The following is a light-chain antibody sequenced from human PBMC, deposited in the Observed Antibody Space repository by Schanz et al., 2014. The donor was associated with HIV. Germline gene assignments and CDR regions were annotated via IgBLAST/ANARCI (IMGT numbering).Light chain of an antibody. CDR1: QSVPSNN. CDR3: QQRSDWPIT. CDR2: GAS. V-gene: IGKV3-11*01. Sequence: EVVLTQSPGTLSVSPGETATLSCRAGQSVPSNNLAWYQQRPGQAPRLLIYGASNRATGIPDRFSGSGSGTDFTLTISSLEAEDVAVYYCQQRSDWPITFGPGTRVDF. J-gene: IGKJ3*01.